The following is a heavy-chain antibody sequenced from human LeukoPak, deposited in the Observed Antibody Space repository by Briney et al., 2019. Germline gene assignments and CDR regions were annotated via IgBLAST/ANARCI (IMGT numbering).Heavy chain of an antibody. J-gene: IGHJ5*02. CDR1: GFTFSDYA. D-gene: IGHD6-19*01. V-gene: IGHV3-23*01. Sequence: GESLSLSCAASGFTFSDYAMYWVRQAPGKGLEWVSSIEASGGATYYADSVKGRFTISRDNSKNTFYLQMNSLRAEDTAVYYCAKGSGSGWYGWFAPWGQGTLVTVSS. CDR3: AKGSGSGWYGWFAP. CDR2: IEASGGAT.